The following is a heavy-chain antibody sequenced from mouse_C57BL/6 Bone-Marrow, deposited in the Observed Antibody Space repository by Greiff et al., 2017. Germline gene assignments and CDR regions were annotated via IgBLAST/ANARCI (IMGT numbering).Heavy chain of an antibody. CDR2: IDPSDSYT. J-gene: IGHJ3*01. V-gene: IGHV1-59*01. CDR1: GYTFTSYW. D-gene: IGHD1-1*01. Sequence: QVQLQQPGAELVRPGTSVKLSCKASGYTFTSYWMHWVKQRPGQGLEWIGVIDPSDSYTNYNQKFKGKATLPVDTSSSTAYMQLSSLTSEDSAVYYCASYYGSSYGWFAYWGQGTLVTVSA. CDR3: ASYYGSSYGWFAY.